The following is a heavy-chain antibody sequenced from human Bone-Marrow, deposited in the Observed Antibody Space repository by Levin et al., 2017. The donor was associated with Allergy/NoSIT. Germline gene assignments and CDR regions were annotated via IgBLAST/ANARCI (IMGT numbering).Heavy chain of an antibody. CDR3: AKETLGGYDYVWGSYRYTDY. CDR1: GLSFSSYW. V-gene: IGHV3-7*01. Sequence: GGSLRLSFAASGLSFSSYWMTWVRQAPGKGLEWVATIKHDGSERYYVDSVKGRFTISRDNAKNSLYLQMNSLRVEDTAVYYGAKETLGGYDYVWGSYRYTDYWGQGTLITV. CDR2: IKHDGSER. D-gene: IGHD3-16*02. J-gene: IGHJ4*02.